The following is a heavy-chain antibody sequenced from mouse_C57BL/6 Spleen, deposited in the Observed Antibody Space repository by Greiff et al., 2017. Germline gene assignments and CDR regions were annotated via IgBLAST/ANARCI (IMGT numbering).Heavy chain of an antibody. V-gene: IGHV1-80*01. CDR1: GYAFSSYW. CDR2: IYPGDGDT. Sequence: VQLQESGAELVKPGASVKISCKASGYAFSSYWMKWVKQRPGKGLEWIGQIYPGDGDTNYNGKFKGKATLTADKSSSTAYMQLSSLTSEDSAVYFCARSVYDYDGYAMDYWGQGTSVTVSS. CDR3: ARSVYDYDGYAMDY. J-gene: IGHJ4*01. D-gene: IGHD2-4*01.